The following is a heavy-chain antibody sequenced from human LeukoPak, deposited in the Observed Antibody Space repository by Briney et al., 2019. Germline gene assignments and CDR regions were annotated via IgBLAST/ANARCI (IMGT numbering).Heavy chain of an antibody. CDR1: GFTFSSYS. V-gene: IGHV3-21*01. D-gene: IGHD3-22*01. J-gene: IGHJ4*02. CDR2: ISSSSSYI. Sequence: GGSLRLSCAASGFTFSSYSMNWVRQAPGKGLEWVSSISSSSSYIYYADSVKGRFTISRDNAKNSLYLQMNSLRAEDTAVYYCARAVRRIVLLDYWGQGTLVTVSS. CDR3: ARAVRRIVLLDY.